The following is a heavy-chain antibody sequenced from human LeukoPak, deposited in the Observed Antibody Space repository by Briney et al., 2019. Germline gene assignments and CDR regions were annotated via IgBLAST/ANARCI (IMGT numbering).Heavy chain of an antibody. D-gene: IGHD6-19*01. CDR1: GGTFSSYA. V-gene: IGHV1-69*05. CDR2: IIPIFGTA. Sequence: ASVKVSCKASGGTFSSYAISWVRQAPGQGLEWMGGIIPIFGTANYAQKFQGRVTITTDESTSTAYMELSSLRSEDTAVYYCARSSIAVAGTIYTAFDYWGQGTLVTVSS. CDR3: ARSSIAVAGTIYTAFDY. J-gene: IGHJ4*02.